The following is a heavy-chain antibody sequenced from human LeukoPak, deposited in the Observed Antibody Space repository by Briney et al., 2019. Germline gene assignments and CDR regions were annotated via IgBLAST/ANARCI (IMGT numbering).Heavy chain of an antibody. V-gene: IGHV3-21*01. CDR1: GFTFDDYG. CDR2: ISSSSSYI. CDR3: ARVTEAPYYFDY. J-gene: IGHJ4*02. Sequence: GGSLRLSCAASGFTFDDYGMNWVRQAPGKGLEWVSSISSSSSYIYYADSVKGRFTISRDNAKNSLYLQMNSLRAEDTAVYYCARVTEAPYYFDYWGQGTLVTVSS.